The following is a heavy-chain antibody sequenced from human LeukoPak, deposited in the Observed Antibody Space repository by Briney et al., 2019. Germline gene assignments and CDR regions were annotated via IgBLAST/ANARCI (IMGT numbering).Heavy chain of an antibody. Sequence: PSETLSLTCAVSGYSISSGYYWGWIRQPPGKGLEWIGSIYHGGSTYYNPSLKSRVTISVDTSKNQFSLKLSSVTAADTAVYYCARGPLYCSSTSCYEYYYYYYMDVWGKGTTVTVSS. CDR2: IYHGGST. V-gene: IGHV4-38-2*01. CDR1: GYSISSGYY. D-gene: IGHD2-2*01. J-gene: IGHJ6*03. CDR3: ARGPLYCSSTSCYEYYYYYYMDV.